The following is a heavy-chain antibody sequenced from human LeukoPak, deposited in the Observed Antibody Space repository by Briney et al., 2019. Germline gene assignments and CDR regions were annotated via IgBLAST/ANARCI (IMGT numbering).Heavy chain of an antibody. CDR3: VGHSGRAGGQ. CDR2: ISGNGGDI. J-gene: IGHJ4*02. D-gene: IGHD3-10*01. CDR1: GFSFGGHY. V-gene: IGHV3-11*01. Sequence: GGSLRLSCAASGFSFGGHYMSWLRQAPGKGPEWISYISGNGGDIAYADAVKGRFTISRDNAKNSLHLQMNSLRVEDTGVYHCVGHSGRAGGQWGQGTLIAVSS.